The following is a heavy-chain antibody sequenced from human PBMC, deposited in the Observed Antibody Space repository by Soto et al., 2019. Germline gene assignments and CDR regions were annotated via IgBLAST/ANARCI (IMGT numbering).Heavy chain of an antibody. Sequence: GSVKVSGKASGYTFTGYYMLLVLQAPGQGLEWVGWINPNSGGTNYAQKFQGWVTMNRDTCMSTAYMELSRLRSDDTAAYYCARDAIAVAGYYFDYWRQGTLVTVCS. CDR2: INPNSGGT. CDR3: ARDAIAVAGYYFDY. CDR1: GYTFTGYY. V-gene: IGHV1-2*04. J-gene: IGHJ4*02. D-gene: IGHD6-19*01.